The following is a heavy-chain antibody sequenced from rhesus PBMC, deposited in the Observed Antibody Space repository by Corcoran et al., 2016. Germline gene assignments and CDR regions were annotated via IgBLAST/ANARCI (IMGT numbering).Heavy chain of an antibody. Sequence: QLQLQESGPGLVKPSETLSVTCAVSGGSISSSYWSWIRQAPGKGLEGIGYIYGSGSSPNYNPSLKTRVTLSVDTSNNQLSLKLSSVTAADKAVYYCARGTYCTSTTCYENLGYFDYWGQGVLVTVSS. CDR2: IYGSGSSP. CDR1: GGSISSSY. J-gene: IGHJ4*01. CDR3: ARGTYCTSTTCYENLGYFDY. D-gene: IGHD2-2*01. V-gene: IGHV4-169*01.